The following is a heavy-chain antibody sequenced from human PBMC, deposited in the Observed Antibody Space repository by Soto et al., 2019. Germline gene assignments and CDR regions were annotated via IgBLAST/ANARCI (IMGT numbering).Heavy chain of an antibody. CDR1: GFTFSSYG. J-gene: IGHJ4*02. V-gene: IGHV3-33*01. D-gene: IGHD1-26*01. Sequence: QVQLVESGGGVVQPGRSLRLSCAASGFTFSSYGMHWVRQAPGKGLEWVAVIWYDGSNTYYADSVKGRFTISRDNSKNTLYLQMNSLRAEDTAVYYCARDRRSELFDYWGQGTLVTVSS. CDR3: ARDRRSELFDY. CDR2: IWYDGSNT.